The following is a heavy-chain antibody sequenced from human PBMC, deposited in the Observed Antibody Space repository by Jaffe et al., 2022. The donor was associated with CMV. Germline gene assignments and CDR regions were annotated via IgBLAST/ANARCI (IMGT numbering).Heavy chain of an antibody. V-gene: IGHV3-48*02. CDR3: ARVNWASLSFDI. J-gene: IGHJ3*02. Sequence: EVQLVESGGRLVQPGGSLRLSCAASGFTFNSYNMNWVRQAPGKGLEWVSHISTSSSTIYYADSVKGRFTISRDNARNSLYLQMNSLRDEDTAVYYCARVNWASLSFDIWGQGTMVTVSS. CDR2: ISTSSSTI. D-gene: IGHD3-16*02. CDR1: GFTFNSYN.